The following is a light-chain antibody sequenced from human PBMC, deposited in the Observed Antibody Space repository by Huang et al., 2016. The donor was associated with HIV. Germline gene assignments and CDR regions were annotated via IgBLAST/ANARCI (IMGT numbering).Light chain of an antibody. V-gene: IGKV3D-15*01. CDR1: QSVNSN. Sequence: EIVMTQSPATLSVSPGERATLSCRASQSVNSNLAWYQKKSGQAPRLLIYGASTSATGVPARFSGGGSGTQFTLTISSLQSEDFTVYYCQQYNNWPPVFGGGTKVEIK. J-gene: IGKJ4*01. CDR3: QQYNNWPPV. CDR2: GAS.